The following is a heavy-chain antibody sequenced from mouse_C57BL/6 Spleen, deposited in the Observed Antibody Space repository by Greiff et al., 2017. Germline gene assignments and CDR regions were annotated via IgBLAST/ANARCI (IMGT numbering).Heavy chain of an antibody. CDR3: ARATVVGDYAMDY. CDR2: IYPGSGST. CDR1: GYTFTSYW. D-gene: IGHD1-1*01. J-gene: IGHJ4*01. V-gene: IGHV1-55*01. Sequence: VQLQQPGAELVKPGASVKMSCKASGYTFTSYWITWVKQRPGQGLEWIGDIYPGSGSTNYNEKFKSKATLTVDTSSSTAYMQLSSLTSEDSAVYYCARATVVGDYAMDYWGQGTSVTVSS.